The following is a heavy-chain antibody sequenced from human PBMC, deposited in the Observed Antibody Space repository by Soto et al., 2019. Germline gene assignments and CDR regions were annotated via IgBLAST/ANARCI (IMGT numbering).Heavy chain of an antibody. CDR3: ARDLYGDSPDYFDY. D-gene: IGHD4-17*01. V-gene: IGHV1-3*01. Sequence: ASVKVSCKASGYTFTSYAMHWVRQAPGQRLEWMGWINAYNGNTKYSQKFQGRVTITRDTSTSTAYMELRSLRSDDTAVYYCARDLYGDSPDYFDYWGQGTLVTV. CDR1: GYTFTSYA. CDR2: INAYNGNT. J-gene: IGHJ4*02.